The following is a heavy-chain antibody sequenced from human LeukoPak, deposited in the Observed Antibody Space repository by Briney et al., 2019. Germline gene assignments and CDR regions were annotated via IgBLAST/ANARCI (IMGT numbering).Heavy chain of an antibody. CDR1: GFTFRNYA. V-gene: IGHV3-23*01. Sequence: GGSLRLSCAASGFTFRNYAMSWVRQAPGKGLEWVTTISGSGAGTYYADSVKGRFTISRDNSKNTLYLQMNSLRAEDTAVYYCAKDPDFRHYFDYWGPGTLVTVSS. CDR3: AKDPDFRHYFDY. J-gene: IGHJ4*02. CDR2: ISGSGAGT. D-gene: IGHD3-3*01.